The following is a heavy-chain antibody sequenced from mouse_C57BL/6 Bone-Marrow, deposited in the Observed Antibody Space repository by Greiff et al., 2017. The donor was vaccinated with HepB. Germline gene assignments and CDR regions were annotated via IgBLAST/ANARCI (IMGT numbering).Heavy chain of an antibody. Sequence: QVQLQQPGAELVKPGASVKMSCKASGYTFTSYWITWVKQRPGQGLEWIGDIYPGSGSTNYNEKFKSKATLTVDTSSSTAYMQLSSLTSEDSAVYYCARSGIYYAYAFDYWGQGTTLTVSS. V-gene: IGHV1-55*01. CDR2: IYPGSGST. D-gene: IGHD2-2*01. CDR1: GYTFTSYW. J-gene: IGHJ2*01. CDR3: ARSGIYYAYAFDY.